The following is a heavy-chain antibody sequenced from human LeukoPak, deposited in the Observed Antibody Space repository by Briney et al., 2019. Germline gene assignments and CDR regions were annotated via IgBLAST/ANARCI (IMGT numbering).Heavy chain of an antibody. J-gene: IGHJ5*02. CDR1: GFSFSDHY. CDR2: ISGSGSTI. V-gene: IGHV3-11*01. CDR3: AREGITIFGVANSNWFDP. Sequence: GGSLRLSCAASGFSFSDHYMSWIRQAPGKGLEWVSYISGSGSTIYYAASVRGRFTISRDNAKNSLYLQMNSLRAEDTAIYYCAREGITIFGVANSNWFDPWGQGTLVTVSS. D-gene: IGHD3-3*01.